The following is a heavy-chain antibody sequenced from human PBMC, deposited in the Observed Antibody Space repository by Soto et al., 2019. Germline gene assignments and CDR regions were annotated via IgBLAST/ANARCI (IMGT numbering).Heavy chain of an antibody. J-gene: IGHJ6*03. CDR3: ARGLSFSGYYYYMDV. CDR1: GDSISSSHYY. CDR2: TNPGGST. V-gene: IGHV4-39*07. Sequence: PSETLSLTCTVSGDSISSSHYYWGWIRQPPGKGLEWIGETNPGGSTNYNPSLKSRVTISVDTSKNQFSLKLSSVTAADTAVYYCARGLSFSGYYYYMDVWGKGTTVTVSS. D-gene: IGHD3-3*02.